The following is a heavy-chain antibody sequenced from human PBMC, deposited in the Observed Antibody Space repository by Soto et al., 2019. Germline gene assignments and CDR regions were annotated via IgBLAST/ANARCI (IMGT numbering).Heavy chain of an antibody. CDR3: AREGYGDYKGGYYFDY. CDR2: ISYDGSNK. D-gene: IGHD4-17*01. V-gene: IGHV3-30-3*01. Sequence: QVQLVESGGGVVQPGRSLRLSCAASGFTFSSYAMPWVRQAPGKGLEWVAVISYDGSNKYYADSVKGRFTISRDNSKNTLYMQMNSLRAEDTAVYYCAREGYGDYKGGYYFDYWGQGTLVTVSS. J-gene: IGHJ4*02. CDR1: GFTFSSYA.